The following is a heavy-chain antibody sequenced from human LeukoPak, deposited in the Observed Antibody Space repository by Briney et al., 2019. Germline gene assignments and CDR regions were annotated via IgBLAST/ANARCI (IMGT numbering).Heavy chain of an antibody. D-gene: IGHD7-27*01. CDR1: GYTFTGHY. CDR2: INPNSGGT. Sequence: ASVKVSCKASGYTFTGHYMHWVRQAPGQGLEWMGWINPNSGGTNYAQKFQGRVTMTRDTSISTAYMELSRMISDDTGVYYCARDSAGDLDSWGQGTLVTVSS. CDR3: ARDSAGDLDS. V-gene: IGHV1-2*02. J-gene: IGHJ4*02.